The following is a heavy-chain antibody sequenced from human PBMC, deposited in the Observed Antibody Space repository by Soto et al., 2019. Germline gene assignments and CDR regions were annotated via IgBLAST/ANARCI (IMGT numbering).Heavy chain of an antibody. CDR2: ISSSSSTI. J-gene: IGHJ4*02. CDR3: ARDYYDSSGYSADFDY. D-gene: IGHD3-22*01. V-gene: IGHV3-48*01. CDR1: GFTFSSYS. Sequence: EVQLVESGGGLVQPGGSLRLSCAASGFTFSSYSMNWVRQAPGKGLEWVSYISSSSSTIYYADSVKGRFTISRDNAKNSLYLQMNSLSAEDTAVYYWARDYYDSSGYSADFDYWGQGNLVTVSS.